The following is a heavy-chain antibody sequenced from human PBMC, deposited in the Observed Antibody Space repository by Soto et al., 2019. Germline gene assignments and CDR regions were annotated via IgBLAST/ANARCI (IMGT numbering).Heavy chain of an antibody. CDR1: GYSFTSYW. CDR2: IYPGDSDT. J-gene: IGHJ5*02. D-gene: IGHD3-16*02. V-gene: IGHV5-51*01. Sequence: GESLKISCKGSGYSFTSYWIGWVRQMPGKGLEWMGIIYPGDSDTRYSPSFQGQVTISADKSISTAYLQWSSLKASDTAMYYCARLREDDYVWGSYHLPAGGWFDPWGQGTLVTVSS. CDR3: ARLREDDYVWGSYHLPAGGWFDP.